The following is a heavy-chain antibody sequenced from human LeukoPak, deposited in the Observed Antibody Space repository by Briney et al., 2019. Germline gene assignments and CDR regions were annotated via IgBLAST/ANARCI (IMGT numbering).Heavy chain of an antibody. CDR3: ARDGGSSWYFDY. Sequence: GGSLRLSCAASGFTFSSYAMSWVRQAPGKGLEWVSFISSSSNFIYYADSVKGRFTISRDNAKNSLYLQMSSLRAEDTAVYYCARDGGSSWYFDYWGQGTLVTVSS. J-gene: IGHJ4*02. CDR1: GFTFSSYA. D-gene: IGHD6-13*01. V-gene: IGHV3-21*01. CDR2: ISSSSNFI.